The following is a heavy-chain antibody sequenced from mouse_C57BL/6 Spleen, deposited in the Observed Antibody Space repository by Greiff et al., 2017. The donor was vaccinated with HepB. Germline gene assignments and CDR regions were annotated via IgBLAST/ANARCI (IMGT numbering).Heavy chain of an antibody. CDR3: AKSYYSIVFDY. J-gene: IGHJ2*01. V-gene: IGHV1-69*01. D-gene: IGHD2-5*01. CDR2: IDPSDSYT. Sequence: VQLQQSGAELVMPGASVKLSCKASGYTFTSYWMHWVKQRPGQGLEWIGEIDPSDSYTNYNQKFKGKSTLTVDKSSSTAYMQRSSLTSEDSAVYYCAKSYYSIVFDYWGQGTTLTVSS. CDR1: GYTFTSYW.